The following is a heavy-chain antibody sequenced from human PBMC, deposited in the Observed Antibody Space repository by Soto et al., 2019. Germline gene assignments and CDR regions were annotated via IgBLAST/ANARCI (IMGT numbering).Heavy chain of an antibody. CDR3: ASTIAVAGKDNWFDP. CDR2: IYYSGST. Sequence: ASETLSLTCTVSGGSISSSSYYWGWIRQPPGKGLEWIGSIYYSGSTYYNPSLKSRVTISVDTSKNQFSLKLSSVTAADTAVYYRASTIAVAGKDNWFDPWGQGTLVTVSS. CDR1: GGSISSSSYY. J-gene: IGHJ5*02. V-gene: IGHV4-39*01. D-gene: IGHD6-19*01.